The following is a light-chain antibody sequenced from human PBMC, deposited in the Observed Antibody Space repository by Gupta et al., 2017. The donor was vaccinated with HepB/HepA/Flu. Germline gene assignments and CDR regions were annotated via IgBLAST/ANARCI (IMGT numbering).Light chain of an antibody. CDR3: QAWDSSTYVV. Sequence: SYELTQPPSVSVSPGQTASITCSGDKSGDKYACWYQQKPGQSPVLVIYQASKRPSGIPERFSGSNSGNTATLTISGTQAMDEADYYCQAWDSSTYVVFGGGTKLTVL. CDR2: QAS. J-gene: IGLJ2*01. CDR1: KSGDKY. V-gene: IGLV3-1*01.